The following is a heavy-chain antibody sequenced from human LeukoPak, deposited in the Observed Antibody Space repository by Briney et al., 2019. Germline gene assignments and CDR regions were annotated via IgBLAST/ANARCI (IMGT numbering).Heavy chain of an antibody. V-gene: IGHV3-9*03. J-gene: IGHJ6*03. CDR1: GFTLDDYA. CDR2: ISWNSGSI. CDR3: AKGDSSGYPRHYMDV. D-gene: IGHD3-22*01. Sequence: GGSLRLSCAASGFTLDDYAMHWVRQAPGKGLEWVSGISWNSGSIGYADSVKGRFTISRDNAKNSLYLQMNSLRAEDMALYYCAKGDSSGYPRHYMDVWGKGTTVTVSS.